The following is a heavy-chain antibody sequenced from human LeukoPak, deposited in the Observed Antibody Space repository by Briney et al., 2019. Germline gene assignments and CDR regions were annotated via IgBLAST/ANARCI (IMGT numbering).Heavy chain of an antibody. J-gene: IGHJ4*02. CDR1: VGTFSSCG. V-gene: IGHV1-69*05. D-gene: IGHD6-13*01. CDR3: ARVWYSSSWYYFDY. CDR2: IIPIFRTA. Sequence: SVKLSCKASVGTFSSCGISCVRKAPGPGLEWKGGIIPIFRTANYAQKFQGRVTTTTDESTSTAYMELSSLRSEDTAVYYCARVWYSSSWYYFDYWGQGTLVTVST.